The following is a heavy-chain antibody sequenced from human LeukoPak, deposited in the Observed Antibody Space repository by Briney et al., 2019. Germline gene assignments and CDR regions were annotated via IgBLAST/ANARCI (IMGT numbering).Heavy chain of an antibody. Sequence: SETLSLTCAVSGGSLTGYFWTWIRQAPGKGLEWIGYIYYSGSTNYNPSLKSRVTLSVDTSKNQFSLKVSSVTAADTAVYYCASNYYGSGSLDYWGQGNLVTVSS. V-gene: IGHV4-59*08. CDR1: GGSLTGYF. CDR2: IYYSGST. J-gene: IGHJ4*02. CDR3: ASNYYGSGSLDY. D-gene: IGHD3-10*01.